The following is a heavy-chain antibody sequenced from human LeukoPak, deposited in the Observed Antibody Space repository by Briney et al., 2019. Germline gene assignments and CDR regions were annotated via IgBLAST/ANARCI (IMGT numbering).Heavy chain of an antibody. Sequence: PGGSLRLSCAASGFTFSSYAMHWVRQAPGKGLEWVAVISYDGSNKYYADSVKGRFTISRDNSKNTLYLQMNSLRAEDTAVYYCAKDLASAFDIWGQGTMVTVSS. CDR2: ISYDGSNK. J-gene: IGHJ3*02. V-gene: IGHV3-30*04. CDR1: GFTFSSYA. CDR3: AKDLASAFDI.